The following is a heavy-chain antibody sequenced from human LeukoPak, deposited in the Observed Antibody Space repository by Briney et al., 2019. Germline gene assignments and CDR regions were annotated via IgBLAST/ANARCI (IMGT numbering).Heavy chain of an antibody. CDR2: INSGSSTI. Sequence: PGGSLRLSCAASGFTFSLYNMNWVRQAPGKGLEWLSYINSGSSTICYADSVKGRFTISRDNAKNSLYLQMNSLRTEDTAVYYCARTFEQQVIHEAFDIWGQGTMVTVSS. V-gene: IGHV3-48*04. CDR3: ARTFEQQVIHEAFDI. J-gene: IGHJ3*02. CDR1: GFTFSLYN. D-gene: IGHD6-13*01.